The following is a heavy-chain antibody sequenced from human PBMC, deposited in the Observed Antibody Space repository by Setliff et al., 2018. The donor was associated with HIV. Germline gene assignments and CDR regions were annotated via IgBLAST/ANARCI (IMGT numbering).Heavy chain of an antibody. J-gene: IGHJ3*02. CDR3: ARQNYDGNSWDI. CDR1: DYMFIDYY. V-gene: IGHV1-69*05. D-gene: IGHD5-12*01. Sequence: ASVKVSCKASDYMFIDYYIHWVRQAPGQGLEWMGGIIPIFGTANYAQKFEGRVTITTDESTSTAYVELSSLRSEDAAVYYCARQNYDGNSWDIWGQGTMVTVSS. CDR2: IIPIFGTA.